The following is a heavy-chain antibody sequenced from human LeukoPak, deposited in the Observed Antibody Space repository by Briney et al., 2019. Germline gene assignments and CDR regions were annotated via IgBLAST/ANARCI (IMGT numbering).Heavy chain of an antibody. J-gene: IGHJ3*02. CDR2: INPSGGST. V-gene: IGHV1-46*01. Sequence: GASVKVSCKASGYTFTSYYMHWVRQAPGQGLEWMGIINPSGGSTSYAQKFQGRVTMTRDMSTSTVYMELSSLRSEDTAVYYCARESGSFHDAFDIWGQGTMVTVSS. CDR1: GYTFTSYY. CDR3: ARESGSFHDAFDI. D-gene: IGHD1-26*01.